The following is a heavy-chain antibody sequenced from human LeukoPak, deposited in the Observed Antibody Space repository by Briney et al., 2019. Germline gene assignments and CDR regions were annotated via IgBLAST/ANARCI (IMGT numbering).Heavy chain of an antibody. CDR2: IIPIFGTA. V-gene: IGHV1-69*13. J-gene: IGHJ4*02. Sequence: SVKVSCKASGGTFSSYAISWVRQAPGQGLEWMGGIIPIFGTANYAQKFQGRVTITADESTSTAYMELSSLRSEDTAVYYCASAYSSSWSARGYFGYWGQGTLVTVSS. CDR1: GGTFSSYA. D-gene: IGHD6-13*01. CDR3: ASAYSSSWSARGYFGY.